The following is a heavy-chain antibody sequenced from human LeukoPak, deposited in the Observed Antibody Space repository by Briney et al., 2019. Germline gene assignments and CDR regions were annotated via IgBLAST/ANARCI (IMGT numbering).Heavy chain of an antibody. CDR1: GGSFSGYY. CDR3: ARDRRWWKAKDFDY. V-gene: IGHV4-34*01. D-gene: IGHD4-23*01. J-gene: IGHJ4*02. CDR2: INHSGST. Sequence: SQTLSLTCAVYGGSFSGYYWSWIRQPPGKGLEWIGEINHSGSTNYNPSLKSRVTISVDTSKNQFSLKLSSVTAADTAVYYCARDRRWWKAKDFDYWGQGTLVTVSS.